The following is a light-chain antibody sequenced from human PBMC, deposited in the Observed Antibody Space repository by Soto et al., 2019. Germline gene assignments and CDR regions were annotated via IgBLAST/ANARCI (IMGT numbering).Light chain of an antibody. CDR1: QSISTW. V-gene: IGKV1-5*01. Sequence: DIQMTHSPSKVSESXDDGVTIACRASQSISTWLAWYQQKPGKPPKLLIYDASSLESGVPSRFSGSGSGTDFTLTISNLQPEDFATYYCQQTSSTPTFGGGTKVDIK. CDR3: QQTSSTPT. CDR2: DAS. J-gene: IGKJ4*01.